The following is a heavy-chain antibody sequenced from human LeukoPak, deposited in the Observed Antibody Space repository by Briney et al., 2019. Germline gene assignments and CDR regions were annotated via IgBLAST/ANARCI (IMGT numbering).Heavy chain of an antibody. CDR3: ARDGFYDSGTVKGNYFDY. J-gene: IGHJ4*02. CDR2: INPRGGTT. Sequence: GASVKVSCKASGYTFTSFYVHWVRQAPGQGLQWMGIINPRGGTTRYAQKLQDRVNMTRDTSTSTVYMELSSLTFEDTAVYYCARDGFYDSGTVKGNYFDYWGQGTLVTVSS. CDR1: GYTFTSFY. D-gene: IGHD3-10*01. V-gene: IGHV1-46*01.